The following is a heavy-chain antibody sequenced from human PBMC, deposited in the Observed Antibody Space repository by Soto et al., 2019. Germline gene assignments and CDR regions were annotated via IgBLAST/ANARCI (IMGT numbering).Heavy chain of an antibody. V-gene: IGHV3-30*18. D-gene: IGHD3-10*01. CDR2: ISYDGSNK. Sequence: GGSLRLSCAASGFTFSSYGMHWVRQAPGKGLEWVAVISYDGSNKYYADSVKGRFTISRDNSKNTLYLQMNSLRAEDTAVYYCAKDFSRGSGSDYWGQGTLVTVSS. CDR3: AKDFSRGSGSDY. J-gene: IGHJ4*02. CDR1: GFTFSSYG.